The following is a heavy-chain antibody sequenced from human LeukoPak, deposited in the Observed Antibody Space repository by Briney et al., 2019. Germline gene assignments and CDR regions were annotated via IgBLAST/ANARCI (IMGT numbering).Heavy chain of an antibody. Sequence: SETLSLTCTVSGGSISSYYWSWIRQPPGKGLEWIGYNYYSGSTNYNPSLKSRVTISVDTSKNQFSLKLSSVTAADTAVYYCAREEPYGEVDYWGQGTLVTVSS. V-gene: IGHV4-59*01. D-gene: IGHD4-17*01. CDR2: NYYSGST. CDR1: GGSISSYY. CDR3: AREEPYGEVDY. J-gene: IGHJ4*02.